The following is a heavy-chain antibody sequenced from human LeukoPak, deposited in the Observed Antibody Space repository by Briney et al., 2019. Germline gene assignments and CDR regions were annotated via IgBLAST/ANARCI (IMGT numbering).Heavy chain of an antibody. J-gene: IGHJ5*02. Sequence: GASVKVSCKASGYTFTGYYMHWVRQAPGQGLEWMGWINPNSGGTNYAQKFQGRVTMTRDTSISTAYMELSRLRSDDTAVYYCARDRYCSSTSCGNWFDPWGQGTLVTVSS. D-gene: IGHD2-2*01. CDR2: INPNSGGT. V-gene: IGHV1-2*02. CDR3: ARDRYCSSTSCGNWFDP. CDR1: GYTFTGYY.